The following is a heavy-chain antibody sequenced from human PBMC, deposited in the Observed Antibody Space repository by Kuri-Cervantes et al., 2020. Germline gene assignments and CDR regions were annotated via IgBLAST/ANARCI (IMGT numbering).Heavy chain of an antibody. D-gene: IGHD2-15*01. V-gene: IGHV3-30-3*01. CDR2: ISYDGSNK. Sequence: GESLKISCEASGFTFSSYAMHWVRQAPGKGLEWVAVISYDGSNKYYADSVKGRFTISRDNYKNTLYLQMNSLRAEDTAVYYCARPKYCSGGSCLLKPSPYYYYGMDVWGQGTTVTVSS. J-gene: IGHJ6*02. CDR3: ARPKYCSGGSCLLKPSPYYYYGMDV. CDR1: GFTFSSYA.